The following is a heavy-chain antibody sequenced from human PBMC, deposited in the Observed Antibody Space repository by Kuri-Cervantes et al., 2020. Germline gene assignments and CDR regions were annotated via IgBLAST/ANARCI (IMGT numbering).Heavy chain of an antibody. CDR1: GFTFSSYW. V-gene: IGHV3-74*01. J-gene: IGHJ3*02. D-gene: IGHD2-8*01. CDR2: INSDRSST. CDR3: AREGAAVPNPFTNDAFDI. Sequence: GESLKISCAASGFTFSSYWMHWVRQAPGKGLVWVSRINSDRSSTSYADSVKGRFTISRDNAKNTLYLQMNSLRAEDTAVYYCAREGAAVPNPFTNDAFDIWGQGTMVTVSS.